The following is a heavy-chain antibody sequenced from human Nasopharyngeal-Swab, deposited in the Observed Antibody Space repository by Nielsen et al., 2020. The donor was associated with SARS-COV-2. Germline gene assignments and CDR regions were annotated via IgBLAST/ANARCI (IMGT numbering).Heavy chain of an antibody. J-gene: IGHJ4*02. CDR3: AKGYYDFWSGYYFDY. Sequence: GGSLRLSCAASGFTFSSYAMSWVRQAPGKGLEWVSAISGSGGSTYYADSVKGRFTISRDNSKNTLYLQMSSLRVEDTAVYYCAKGYYDFWSGYYFDYWGQGTLVTVSS. D-gene: IGHD3-3*01. CDR2: ISGSGGST. V-gene: IGHV3-23*01. CDR1: GFTFSSYA.